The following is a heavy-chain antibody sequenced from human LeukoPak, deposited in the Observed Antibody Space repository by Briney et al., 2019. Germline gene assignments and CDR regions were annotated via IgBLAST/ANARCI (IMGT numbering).Heavy chain of an antibody. CDR3: AREWTTSPLYYYGMDV. CDR2: ISYDGSNK. J-gene: IGHJ6*02. D-gene: IGHD4-11*01. Sequence: GGSLRLSCAASGFTVSSYAMHWVRQAPGKGLEWVAVISYDGSNKYYADSVKGRFTISRDNSKNTLYLQMNSLRAEDTAVYYCAREWTTSPLYYYGMDVWGQGTTVTVSS. V-gene: IGHV3-30-3*01. CDR1: GFTVSSYA.